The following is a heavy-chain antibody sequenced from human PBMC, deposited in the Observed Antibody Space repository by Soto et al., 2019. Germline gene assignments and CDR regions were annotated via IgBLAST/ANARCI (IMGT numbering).Heavy chain of an antibody. J-gene: IGHJ6*03. CDR3: ARGGWTTVTTLYYYYYYMDV. V-gene: IGHV4-34*01. CDR1: GGSFSGYY. Sequence: PSETLSLTCAVYGGSFSGYYWSWIRQPPGKGLEWIGEINHSGSTNYNPSLKSRVTISVDTSKNQFSLKLSSVTAADTAVYYCARGGWTTVTTLYYYYYYMDVWGKGTTVTVSS. CDR2: INHSGST. D-gene: IGHD4-4*01.